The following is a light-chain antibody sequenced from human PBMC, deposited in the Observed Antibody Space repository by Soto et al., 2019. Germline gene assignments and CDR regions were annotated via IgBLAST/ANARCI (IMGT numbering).Light chain of an antibody. CDR2: EDT. V-gene: IGLV2-23*01. J-gene: IGLJ3*02. CDR3: CAFTSAGTWV. CDR1: SSDVGSHPL. Sequence: QSVLTQPASVSGSPGQSITISCAGTSSDVGSHPLVSWYQQHPGKAPKLMISEDTKRPSGVSNRFSGSKSGNMAPLTISGLQAEDEADYYCCAFTSAGTWVFGGGTQLTVL.